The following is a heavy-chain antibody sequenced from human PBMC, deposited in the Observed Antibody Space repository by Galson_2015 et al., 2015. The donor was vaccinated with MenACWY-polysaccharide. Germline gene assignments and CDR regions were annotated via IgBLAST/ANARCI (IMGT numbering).Heavy chain of an antibody. CDR3: ARDKSPGRVTTVTTFNY. Sequence: SVKVSCEASDYTFTSYGISWVRQAPGQGLEWMGRIRDYNGNTNYAQKLQGRVTMSTDTSTSTAYMELRSLRSDDTAVYYCARDKSPGRVTTVTTFNYWGQGTLVTVSS. CDR1: DYTFTSYG. CDR2: IRDYNGNT. D-gene: IGHD4-17*01. V-gene: IGHV1-18*01. J-gene: IGHJ4*02.